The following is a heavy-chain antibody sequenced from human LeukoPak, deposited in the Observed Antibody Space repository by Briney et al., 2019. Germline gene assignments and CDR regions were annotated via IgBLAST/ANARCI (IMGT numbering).Heavy chain of an antibody. J-gene: IGHJ4*02. CDR2: IFPIFGTT. D-gene: IGHD3-22*01. CDR1: VGTFSSYA. Sequence: SSVKVSCKASVGTFSSYAISWVRQAPGQGLGWMGGIFPIFGTTNYAQKVQGRVTNTTDESTSTAYMELSSLRSEDTAVYYCARERGGDYYDSSGYPLDYWGQGTLVTVSS. V-gene: IGHV1-69*05. CDR3: ARERGGDYYDSSGYPLDY.